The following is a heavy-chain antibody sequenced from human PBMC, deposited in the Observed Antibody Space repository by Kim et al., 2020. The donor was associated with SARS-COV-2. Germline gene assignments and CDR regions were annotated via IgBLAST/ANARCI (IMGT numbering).Heavy chain of an antibody. CDR1: GGSFSGYY. V-gene: IGHV4-34*01. Sequence: SETLSLTCAVYGGSFSGYYWSWIRQPPGKGLEWIGEIKHSGSTNYNPSLKSRVTISVDTSKNQFSLKLSSVTAADTAVYYCAREKGERRVQLWLRRYYFDCWGQGTLVTVSA. D-gene: IGHD5-18*01. CDR3: AREKGERRVQLWLRRYYFDC. J-gene: IGHJ4*02. CDR2: IKHSGST.